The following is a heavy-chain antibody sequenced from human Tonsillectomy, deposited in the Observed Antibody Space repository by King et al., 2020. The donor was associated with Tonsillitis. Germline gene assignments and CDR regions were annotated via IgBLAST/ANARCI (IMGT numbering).Heavy chain of an antibody. Sequence: VQLQESGPGLVKPSETLSLTCSVSGGFISSYFWSWIRQPPGRGLEWFGYIYYTGSTNYNPSLKSRVTISVDSSKNQFSLRLSSVTAADTAVYYCTRDVGGNSDYWGQGTLVTVSS. CDR3: TRDVGGNSDY. D-gene: IGHD4-23*01. V-gene: IGHV4-59*01. CDR1: GGFISSYF. J-gene: IGHJ4*02. CDR2: IYYTGST.